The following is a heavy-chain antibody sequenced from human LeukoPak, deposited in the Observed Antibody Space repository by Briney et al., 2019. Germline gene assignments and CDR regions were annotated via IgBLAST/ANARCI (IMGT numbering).Heavy chain of an antibody. CDR2: MHHSGRT. CDR1: GASISSTNW. Sequence: PSGTLSLTCAISGASISSTNWWIWVRQPPGKGLEWIGEMHHSGRTNYNPSLKSRITISVGKSKNQVFLRLNSVAAADTALYYCARAQEGCSRASCYLEPWGQGTLVTVSS. V-gene: IGHV4-4*02. D-gene: IGHD2-2*01. J-gene: IGHJ5*02. CDR3: ARAQEGCSRASCYLEP.